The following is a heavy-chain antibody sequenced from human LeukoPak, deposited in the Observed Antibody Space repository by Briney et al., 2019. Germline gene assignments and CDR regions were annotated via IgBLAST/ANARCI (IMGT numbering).Heavy chain of an antibody. CDR1: GGSISSSSYY. D-gene: IGHD3-10*01. CDR3: ARDLVYYYGSGTLDY. J-gene: IGHJ4*02. Sequence: SETLSLTCTVSGGSISSSSYYWGWIRQPPGKGLEWIGSIYYSGSTYYNPSLKSRVTISVDTSKNQFSLKLSSVTAADTAVYYCARDLVYYYGSGTLDYWGQGTLVTVSS. CDR2: IYYSGST. V-gene: IGHV4-39*07.